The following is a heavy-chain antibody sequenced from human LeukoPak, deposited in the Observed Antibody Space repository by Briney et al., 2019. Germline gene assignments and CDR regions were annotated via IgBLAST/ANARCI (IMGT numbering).Heavy chain of an antibody. J-gene: IGHJ6*02. CDR2: INHSGST. V-gene: IGHV4-34*01. D-gene: IGHD6-13*01. Sequence: SETLSLTCAVYGGSFSGYYWSWIRQPPGKGLEWIGEINHSGSTNYNPSLKSRVTISVDTSKNQFSLKLSSVTAADTAVYYCARHGEYSSSWYTGDYYGMDVWGQGTTVTVSS. CDR1: GGSFSGYY. CDR3: ARHGEYSSSWYTGDYYGMDV.